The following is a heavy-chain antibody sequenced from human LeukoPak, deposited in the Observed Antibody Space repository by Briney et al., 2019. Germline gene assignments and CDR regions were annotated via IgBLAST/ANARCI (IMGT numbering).Heavy chain of an antibody. CDR1: GYTFTSYD. V-gene: IGHV1-8*01. Sequence: ASVSVSCKPSGYTFTSYDINWVRQATGQGLEWMVWINPNSGNTGYAQKFQGRVTMTRNTSISTAYMELSSLRSEDKAVYYCARDYRGIAAAGKGSYYYYYYMDVWGKGTTVTVSS. D-gene: IGHD6-13*01. CDR3: ARDYRGIAAAGKGSYYYYYYMDV. CDR2: INPNSGNT. J-gene: IGHJ6*03.